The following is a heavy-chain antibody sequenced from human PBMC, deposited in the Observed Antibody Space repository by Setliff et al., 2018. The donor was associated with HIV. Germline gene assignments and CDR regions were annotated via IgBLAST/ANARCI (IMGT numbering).Heavy chain of an antibody. Sequence: PGGSLRLSCAASGFLFHTYWMSWVRQAPGKGLEWVANIKEDGSEKYYVDSVKGRFTISRDNAKNSLYLQMNSLRAEDTAVYYCARAYDILTGYYKEPRLYYFDYWGQGTLVTVSS. CDR2: IKEDGSEK. J-gene: IGHJ4*02. V-gene: IGHV3-7*02. CDR3: ARAYDILTGYYKEPRLYYFDY. CDR1: GFLFHTYW. D-gene: IGHD3-9*01.